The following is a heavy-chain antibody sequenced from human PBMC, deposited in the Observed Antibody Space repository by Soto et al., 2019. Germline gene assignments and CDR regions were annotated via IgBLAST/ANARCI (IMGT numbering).Heavy chain of an antibody. CDR3: ASSTGTTSGPDI. V-gene: IGHV3-21*01. CDR1: GFTFSSYS. CDR2: ISSSSSYI. Sequence: EVQLVESGGGLVKPGGSLRLSCAASGFTFSSYSMNWVRQAPGKGLEWVSSISSSSSYIYYADSVKGRFTISRDNAKNSLYLQMNSLRAEDTAVYYCASSTGTTSGPDIWGQGTMGTVSS. J-gene: IGHJ3*02. D-gene: IGHD1-7*01.